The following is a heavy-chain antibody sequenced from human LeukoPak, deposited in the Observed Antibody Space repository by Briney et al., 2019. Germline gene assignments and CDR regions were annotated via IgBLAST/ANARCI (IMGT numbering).Heavy chain of an antibody. V-gene: IGHV4-59*02. CDR1: GGSVSGYY. CDR2: VYYSGST. CDR3: ARIHRYCSGGACYVLDN. Sequence: PSETLSLTCVVSGGSVSGYYWGWIRQPPGRGLEWIGYVYYSGSTNYNPSFKSRITISVDTSRNQFSLQLSSVTVADTAVYYCARIHRYCSGGACYVLDNWGQGTLVAVSS. D-gene: IGHD2-15*01. J-gene: IGHJ4*02.